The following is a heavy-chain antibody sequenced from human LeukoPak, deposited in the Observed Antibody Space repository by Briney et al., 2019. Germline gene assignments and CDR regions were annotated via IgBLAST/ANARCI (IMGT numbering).Heavy chain of an antibody. V-gene: IGHV1-46*01. CDR1: GYTSTSYY. D-gene: IGHD6-13*01. Sequence: GASVKVSCKASGYTSTSYYVHWVRQAPGQGLEWMGLINPSGGSSTYARNFQGRVTMTRDTSTSTVYMELRSLRSDDTAVYYCARDRNIGTAGTALYWGQGTLVTVSS. J-gene: IGHJ4*02. CDR3: ARDRNIGTAGTALY. CDR2: INPSGGSS.